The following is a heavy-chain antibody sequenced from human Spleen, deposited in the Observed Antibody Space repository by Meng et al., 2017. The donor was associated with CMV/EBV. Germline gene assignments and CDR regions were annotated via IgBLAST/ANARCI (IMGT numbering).Heavy chain of an antibody. CDR2: VNPNTGDT. CDR3: ARWDCGSTRCYTGGDF. Sequence: ASVKVSCKASGYTFTDYYVHWVRQAPGQGLEWMGWVNPNTGDTKYSQKFQGRVTMARDTSISTAYMELSSLRSDDTAVYYCARWDCGSTRCYTGGDFWGQGTLVTVSS. CDR1: GYTFTDYY. D-gene: IGHD2-2*02. V-gene: IGHV1-2*02. J-gene: IGHJ4*02.